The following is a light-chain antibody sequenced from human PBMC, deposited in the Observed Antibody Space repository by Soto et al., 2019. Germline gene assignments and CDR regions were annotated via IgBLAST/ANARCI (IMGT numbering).Light chain of an antibody. CDR3: ATWDDRLSGRGV. Sequence: QSVLTQPPSASGTPGQRVTISCSGTISNIGSNHVYWYQQLPGMAPTLLIYRNNRRPSGVPDRFSGSKSGTSASLAISGLRSEDEADYYCATWDDRLSGRGVFGTGTKLTVL. CDR1: ISNIGSNH. V-gene: IGLV1-47*01. J-gene: IGLJ1*01. CDR2: RNN.